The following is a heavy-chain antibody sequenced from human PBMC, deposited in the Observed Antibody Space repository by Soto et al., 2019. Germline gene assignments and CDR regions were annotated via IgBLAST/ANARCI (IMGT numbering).Heavy chain of an antibody. D-gene: IGHD2-15*01. CDR1: GGSISSGTYY. J-gene: IGHJ4*02. CDR3: ARDSDYCTGGSCCGNFDF. CDR2: ISHSGRT. V-gene: IGHV4-31*03. Sequence: QVQLQESGPGLVKPSQTLSLTCTVSGGSISSGTYYWTWVRQRPGEGLEWIGFISHSGRTYYNPSLKSRAAISVDTSENQFSLRLSSVTAADTAVYFCARDSDYCTGGSCCGNFDFWGQGTLVTVSS.